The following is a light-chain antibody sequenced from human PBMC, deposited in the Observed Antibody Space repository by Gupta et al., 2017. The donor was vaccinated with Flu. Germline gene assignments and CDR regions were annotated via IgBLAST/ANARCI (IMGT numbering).Light chain of an antibody. CDR3: HVLDSFTASV. CDR2: RNN. V-gene: IGLV3-9*01. J-gene: IGLJ3*02. Sequence: LGQTARISCGGNNIGNKNVRGYQQQAGQAPVLVIYRNNNRASGIPERFSGSKSENTAALTINGAQAGDEADYYCHVLDSFTASVFGGGTKVTVL. CDR1: NIGNKN.